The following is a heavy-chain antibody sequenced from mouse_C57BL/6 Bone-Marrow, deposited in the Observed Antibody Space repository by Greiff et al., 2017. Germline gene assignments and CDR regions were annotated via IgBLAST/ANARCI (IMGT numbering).Heavy chain of an antibody. V-gene: IGHV1-81*01. CDR2: IYPRRGNT. CDR3: ARELYWYFDV. CDR1: GYTFTSSG. J-gene: IGHJ1*03. Sequence: VQLQQSGAELARPGASVKLSCKASGYTFTSSGISWVKQRTGQGLEWIGEIYPRRGNTYYNEKFKGKATLTADKSSSAAYMELRSLTSEDSAVYFCARELYWYFDVWGTGATVTFSA.